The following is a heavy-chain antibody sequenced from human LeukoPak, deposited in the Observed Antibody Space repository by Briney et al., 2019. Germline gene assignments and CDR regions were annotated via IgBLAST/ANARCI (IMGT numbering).Heavy chain of an antibody. D-gene: IGHD3-16*01. CDR1: GGTFSSYA. Sequence: ASVKVSCKASGGTFSSYAISWVRQAPGQGLEWMGGIIPIFGTANYAQKFQGRVTITADESMSTAYMELSSLRSEDTAVYYCASELGDSNDYWGQGTLVTVSS. CDR2: IIPIFGTA. V-gene: IGHV1-69*13. J-gene: IGHJ4*02. CDR3: ASELGDSNDY.